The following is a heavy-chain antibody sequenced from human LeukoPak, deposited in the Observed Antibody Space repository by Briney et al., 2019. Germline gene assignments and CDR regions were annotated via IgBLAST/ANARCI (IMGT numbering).Heavy chain of an antibody. V-gene: IGHV3-33*01. CDR3: ATFDY. CDR1: GFTFSSYG. CDR2: IWYDGSDK. J-gene: IGHJ4*02. Sequence: GGSLRLSCAASGFTFSSYGIHWVRQAPGKGLEWVAVIWYDGSDKYYADSVKGRFTISRDNSKNTLYLQMNSLRVEDTAVCYCATFDYWGQGTLVTVSS.